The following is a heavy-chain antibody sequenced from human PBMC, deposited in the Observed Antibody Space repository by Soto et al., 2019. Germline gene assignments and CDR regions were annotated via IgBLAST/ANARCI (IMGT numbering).Heavy chain of an antibody. J-gene: IGHJ3*02. CDR2: ISYDGSNK. V-gene: IGHV3-30-3*01. CDR1: GFTLSSYA. CDR3: ARPNHYDSSGYSDAFDI. Sequence: GGSLRLSCAASGFTLSSYAMHWVRQAPGKGLEWVTVISYDGSNKYYADSVKGRFTISRDNSKNTLYLQMNSLRAEDTAVYYCARPNHYDSSGYSDAFDIWGQGTMVTVSS. D-gene: IGHD3-22*01.